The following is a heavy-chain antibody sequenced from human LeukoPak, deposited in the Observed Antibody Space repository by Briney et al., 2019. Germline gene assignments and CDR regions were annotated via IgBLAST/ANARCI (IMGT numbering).Heavy chain of an antibody. D-gene: IGHD2/OR15-2a*01. CDR3: AKVFGAFYGGYDMDV. Sequence: GGSLRLSCAASGFTFSSHDMHWVRQAPGKGLEWVALISYDGDVEYYADSVKRRFTISRDNSENTLYLQMNSLRPEDTGVYYCAKVFGAFYGGYDMDVWGRGTTVTVSS. J-gene: IGHJ6*02. CDR1: GFTFSSHD. CDR2: ISYDGDVE. V-gene: IGHV3-30*04.